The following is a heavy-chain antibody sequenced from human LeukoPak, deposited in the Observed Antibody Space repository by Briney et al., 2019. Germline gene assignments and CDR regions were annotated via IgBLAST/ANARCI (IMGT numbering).Heavy chain of an antibody. Sequence: GGSLRLSCAASGFTFSDYWIDWVRQAPGKGLEWVANINKDGNQKTYLESVKGRFTISRDNAKRSLYLEMTNLRAEDTAVYYCTRDYSSSSGKHAFDIWGQGTMVTVSS. CDR2: INKDGNQK. CDR3: TRDYSSSSGKHAFDI. CDR1: GFTFSDYW. V-gene: IGHV3-7*01. J-gene: IGHJ3*02. D-gene: IGHD6-13*01.